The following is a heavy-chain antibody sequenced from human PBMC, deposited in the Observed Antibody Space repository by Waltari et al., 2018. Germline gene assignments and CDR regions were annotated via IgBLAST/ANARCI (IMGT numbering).Heavy chain of an antibody. J-gene: IGHJ3*01. CDR1: GDSISRSRYY. CDR3: AKRENFNFWRDAFDL. CDR2: IYSRGGT. Sequence: QFQLQESGPGLVRPSETLSLACTVPGDSISRSRYYGAWIRQPPGKGLEWIGTIYSRGGTSTNSSLKSRVTLSMDTSKNQFSLMLSSVTAADTAVYYCAKRENFNFWRDAFDLWGQGTMVTVSS. V-gene: IGHV4-39*07. D-gene: IGHD3-3*01.